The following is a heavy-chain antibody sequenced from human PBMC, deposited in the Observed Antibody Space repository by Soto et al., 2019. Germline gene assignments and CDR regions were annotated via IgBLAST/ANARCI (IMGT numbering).Heavy chain of an antibody. D-gene: IGHD3-22*01. V-gene: IGHV1-69*12. CDR3: ARDRGPGSGYHPYWFDP. J-gene: IGHJ5*02. CDR1: GGTFSSYA. CDR2: IIPIFGTA. Sequence: QVQLVQSGAEVKKPGSSVKVSCKASGGTFSSYAISWVRQAPGQGLEWMGEIIPIFGTANYAQKFQGRVTITADEATSTAYMELSSLRSEDTAVYYWARDRGPGSGYHPYWFDPWGQGTLVTVSS.